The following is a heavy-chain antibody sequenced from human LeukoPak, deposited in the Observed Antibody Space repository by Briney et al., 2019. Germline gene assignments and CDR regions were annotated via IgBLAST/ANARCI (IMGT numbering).Heavy chain of an antibody. CDR3: ARALGGGQSTYYFDY. Sequence: ASVKVSCKAVGYTFPTYGITWVRQAHGQGLEWVGWISAYNGKTNYAQKFQGRVTMTTDTSTSTAYVELRSLRSDDTAVYYCARALGGGQSTYYFDYWGQGSLVTVSS. CDR1: GYTFPTYG. CDR2: ISAYNGKT. D-gene: IGHD3-16*01. V-gene: IGHV1-18*01. J-gene: IGHJ4*02.